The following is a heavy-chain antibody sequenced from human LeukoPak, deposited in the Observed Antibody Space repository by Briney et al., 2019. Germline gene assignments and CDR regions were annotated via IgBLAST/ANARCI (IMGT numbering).Heavy chain of an antibody. D-gene: IGHD1-26*01. J-gene: IGHJ6*03. CDR3: ARVGEARYYQYYYRYV. V-gene: IGHV3-64*01. CDR2: ISKNGGNT. CDR1: GFTLSSYA. Sequence: PGGSLRLSCAASGFTLSSYAMHWVRQAPGKGLEYVSAISKNGGNTYYANAVKGRIRISRDNSKNPLYLQMGSLRTEDLAVYYCARVGEARYYQYYYRYVWGKETTVSVFS.